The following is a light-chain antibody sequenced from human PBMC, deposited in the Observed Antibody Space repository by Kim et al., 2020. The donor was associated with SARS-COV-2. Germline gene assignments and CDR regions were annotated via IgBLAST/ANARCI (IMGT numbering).Light chain of an antibody. J-gene: IGKJ5*01. Sequence: EIVLTQSPGTLSLSPGERATLSCRASQSISSNYFAWYQQKPGQAPRLLIYGASSRATGIPDKFTGSGSGTDFTRTISRLEPEDFAVYYCQQYGNSPVTFGQGTRREIK. CDR2: GAS. CDR1: QSISSNY. V-gene: IGKV3-20*01. CDR3: QQYGNSPVT.